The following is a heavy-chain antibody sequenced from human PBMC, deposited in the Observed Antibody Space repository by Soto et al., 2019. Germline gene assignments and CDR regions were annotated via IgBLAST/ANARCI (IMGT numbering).Heavy chain of an antibody. CDR1: GYTFTSYD. CDR3: AREYYYYYGMDV. J-gene: IGHJ6*02. V-gene: IGHV1-8*01. CDR2: MNPNSGNT. Sequence: ASVKVSCKASGYTFTSYDINWVRQATGQGLEWMGWMNPNSGNTGYAQKFQGRVTMTRNTSISTAYMELSSLRSENTAVYYCAREYYYYYGMDVWGQGTTVTVSS.